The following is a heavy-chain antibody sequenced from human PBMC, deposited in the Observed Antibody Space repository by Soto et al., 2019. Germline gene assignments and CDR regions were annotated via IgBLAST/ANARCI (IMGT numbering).Heavy chain of an antibody. J-gene: IGHJ4*02. V-gene: IGHV3-23*01. D-gene: IGHD6-13*01. CDR3: AKDRRYSSSWDPFDY. CDR1: GFIFSSYA. CDR2: ISGSGGST. Sequence: PGGSLRLSCAASGFIFSSYAMSWVRQAPGKGLEWVSAISGSGGSTYYADSVKGRFTISRDNSKNTLYLQMNSLRAEDTAVYYCAKDRRYSSSWDPFDYWGQGTLVTVSS.